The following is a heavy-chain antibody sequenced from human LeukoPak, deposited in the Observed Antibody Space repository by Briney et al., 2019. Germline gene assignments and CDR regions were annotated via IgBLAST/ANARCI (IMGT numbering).Heavy chain of an antibody. J-gene: IGHJ4*02. Sequence: PGGSLRLSCAASGFTFSSYAMSWVRQAPGKGLEWVLAISGSGGSTYYADSVKGRFTISRDNSKNTLYLQMNSLRAEDTAVYYCAKVAYYDFWSGYPFDYWGQGTLVTVSS. CDR3: AKVAYYDFWSGYPFDY. CDR1: GFTFSSYA. CDR2: ISGSGGST. V-gene: IGHV3-23*01. D-gene: IGHD3-3*01.